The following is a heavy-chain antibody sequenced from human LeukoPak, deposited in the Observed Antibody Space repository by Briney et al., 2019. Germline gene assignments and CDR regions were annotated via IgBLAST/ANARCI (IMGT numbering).Heavy chain of an antibody. Sequence: SETLSLTCAVYGGSFSGYYWSWIRQPPGKGLEWIGEINHSGSTNYNPSLKSRVTISVDTSKNQFSLKLSSVTAADTAVYYCAREDSSSWYVGFDYWGQGTLVTASS. CDR1: GGSFSGYY. V-gene: IGHV4-34*01. J-gene: IGHJ4*02. CDR2: INHSGST. CDR3: AREDSSSWYVGFDY. D-gene: IGHD6-13*01.